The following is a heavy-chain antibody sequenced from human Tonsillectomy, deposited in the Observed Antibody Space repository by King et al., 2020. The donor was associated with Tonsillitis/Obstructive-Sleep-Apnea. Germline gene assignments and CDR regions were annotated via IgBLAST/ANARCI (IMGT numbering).Heavy chain of an antibody. CDR2: IIPILGIV. D-gene: IGHD2-2*01. J-gene: IGHJ6*02. CDR3: ARLDCSSTNCWWVILYYYGMDV. V-gene: IGHV1-69*10. CDR1: GGTFSSYA. Sequence: QLVQSGAEVKKPESSVKVSCKVSGGTFSSYAISWVRQAPGQGLEWMGGIIPILGIVNYAQKFQGRVTITADRSTSTAYMELSSLRSEDTAMYYCARLDCSSTNCWWVILYYYGMDVWGQGTTVTVSS.